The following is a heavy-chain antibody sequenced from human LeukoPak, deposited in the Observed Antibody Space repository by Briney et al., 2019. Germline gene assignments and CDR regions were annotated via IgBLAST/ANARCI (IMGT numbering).Heavy chain of an antibody. D-gene: IGHD5-18*01. CDR1: GGSVSRGGYY. V-gene: IGHV4-31*03. CDR2: IYYSGST. Sequence: SQTLSLTCTVSGGSVSRGGYYWNWIRQHPGKGLEWIGYIYYSGSTYYNPTLKSRVTISVDAAKNQFSLRLSSVTAADTAVYSCARGPPRGADTAMVIWGQGTLVTVSS. CDR3: ARGPPRGADTAMVI. J-gene: IGHJ4*02.